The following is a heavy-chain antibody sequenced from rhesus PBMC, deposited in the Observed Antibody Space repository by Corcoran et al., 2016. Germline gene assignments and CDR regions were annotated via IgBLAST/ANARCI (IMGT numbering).Heavy chain of an antibody. Sequence: EVQLVESGGGLVQPGGSLRLSCAASGFTFSSYGMSWVRQAPGKGLDSVSYISNGGGSTYYADSVKGRFTIYRDNSKHTRSLQMNSLRAEDTAVYYCAKPYGLDSWGQGVVVTVSS. J-gene: IGHJ6*01. CDR1: GFTFSSYG. V-gene: IGHV3S5*01. CDR2: ISNGGGST. CDR3: AKPYGLDS.